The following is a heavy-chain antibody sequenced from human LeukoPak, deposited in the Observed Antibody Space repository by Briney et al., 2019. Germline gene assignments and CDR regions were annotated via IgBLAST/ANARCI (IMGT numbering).Heavy chain of an antibody. CDR3: ARDQSLDCSGGSCYSGWFDP. Sequence: SETLSLTCTVSGGSISSHYWSWIRQPPGKGLEWIGYIYYSGSTNYNPSLKSRVTISVDTSKNQFSLKLSSVTAADTAVYYCARDQSLDCSGGSCYSGWFDPWGQGTLVTVSP. D-gene: IGHD2-15*01. CDR1: GGSISSHY. J-gene: IGHJ5*02. CDR2: IYYSGST. V-gene: IGHV4-59*11.